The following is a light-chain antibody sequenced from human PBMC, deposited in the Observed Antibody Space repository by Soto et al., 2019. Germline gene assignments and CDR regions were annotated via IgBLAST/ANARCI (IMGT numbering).Light chain of an antibody. Sequence: QSVRTQPASVSGSPGQSVTISCTGTSSDVGGYNDVSWYQQHPGKAPKLMIYDVSNRPSGVSNRFSGSKSGNTASLTISGLQAEDEADYYCSSYTSSSTLYVFGTGTKVTV. CDR3: SSYTSSSTLYV. CDR1: SSDVGGYND. CDR2: DVS. V-gene: IGLV2-14*01. J-gene: IGLJ1*01.